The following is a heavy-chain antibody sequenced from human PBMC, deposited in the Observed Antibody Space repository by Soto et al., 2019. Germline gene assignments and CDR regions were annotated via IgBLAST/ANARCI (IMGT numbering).Heavy chain of an antibody. J-gene: IGHJ3*02. CDR1: GGTFSSYA. CDR3: ARGGEVCSGWLDRIAFDI. CDR2: IIPIFGTA. V-gene: IGHV1-69*01. Sequence: QVQLVQSGAEVKKPGSSVKVSCKASGGTFSSYAISWVRQAPGQGLEWMGGIIPIFGTANYAQKFQGRVTITADESTSTAYMELSSLRSEDTAVYYCARGGEVCSGWLDRIAFDIWGQGTMVTVSS. D-gene: IGHD6-19*01.